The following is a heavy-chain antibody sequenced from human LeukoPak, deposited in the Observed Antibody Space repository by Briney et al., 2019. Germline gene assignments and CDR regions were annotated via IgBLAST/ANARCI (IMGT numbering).Heavy chain of an antibody. V-gene: IGHV4-34*01. CDR1: GGSFSGYY. J-gene: IGHJ4*02. Sequence: PSETLCLTCAVYGGSFSGYYWSWIRQPPGKGLEWIGEINHSGSTNYNPSLKSRVTISVDTSKNQFSLKLSSVTAADTAVYYCARGQVTMVRGVILSFDYWGQRTLVTVSS. CDR2: INHSGST. CDR3: ARGQVTMVRGVILSFDY. D-gene: IGHD3-10*01.